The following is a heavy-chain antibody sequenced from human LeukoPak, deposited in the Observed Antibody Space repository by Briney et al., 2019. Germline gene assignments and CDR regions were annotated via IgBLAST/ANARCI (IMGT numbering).Heavy chain of an antibody. Sequence: SETLSLTCAVYGVSFSGYYLSWIRQPPGKGLEWIGEINHSGSTNYNPSLKSRVTKSVDTSKNQFSLKLSSVTAADTAVYYCARGAPPDVVVVAASPFDYWGQGSLVTVSS. J-gene: IGHJ4*02. CDR2: INHSGST. CDR3: ARGAPPDVVVVAASPFDY. CDR1: GVSFSGYY. D-gene: IGHD2-15*01. V-gene: IGHV4-34*01.